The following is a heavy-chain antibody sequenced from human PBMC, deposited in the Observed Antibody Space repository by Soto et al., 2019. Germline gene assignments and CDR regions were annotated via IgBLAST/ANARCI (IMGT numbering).Heavy chain of an antibody. V-gene: IGHV3-15*01. D-gene: IGHD2-21*02. CDR2: IKSKTDGGTT. CDR3: TTDPYCGGDCPPVAY. CDR1: GFTFGGYC. Sequence: GFRILSYAASGFTFGGYCMWWVSQAGGKRLEWVGRIKSKTDGGTTDYAAPVKGRFTISRDDSKNTLYLQMNSLKTEDTAVYYCTTDPYCGGDCPPVAYWGQGPLVPGSS. J-gene: IGHJ4*02.